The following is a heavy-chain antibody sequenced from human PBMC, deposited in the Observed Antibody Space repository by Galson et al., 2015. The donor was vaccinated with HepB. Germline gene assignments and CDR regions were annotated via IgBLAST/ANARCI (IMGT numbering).Heavy chain of an antibody. CDR3: ADSHYCSSTSCYIRFDY. Sequence: SVKVSCKASGGTFSSYAISWVRQAPGQGLEWMGGIIPIFGTANYAQKFQGRVTITADESTSTAYMELSSLRSEDTAVYYCADSHYCSSTSCYIRFDYWGQGTLVTVSS. CDR1: GGTFSSYA. D-gene: IGHD2-2*02. J-gene: IGHJ4*02. V-gene: IGHV1-69*13. CDR2: IIPIFGTA.